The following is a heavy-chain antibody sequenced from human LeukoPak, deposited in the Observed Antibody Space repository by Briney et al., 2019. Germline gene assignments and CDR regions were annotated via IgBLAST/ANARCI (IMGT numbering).Heavy chain of an antibody. CDR3: ARAKYSSSPQKYYYYYMDV. V-gene: IGHV1-69*06. CDR1: GGTFSSYA. CDR2: IIPIFGTA. Sequence: ASVKVSCKASGGTFSSYAISWVRQAPGQGLEWMGGIIPIFGTANYAQKFQGRVTITADKSTSTAYMELSSLRSEDTAVYYCARAKYSSSPQKYYYYYMDVWGKGTTVTVSS. D-gene: IGHD6-6*01. J-gene: IGHJ6*03.